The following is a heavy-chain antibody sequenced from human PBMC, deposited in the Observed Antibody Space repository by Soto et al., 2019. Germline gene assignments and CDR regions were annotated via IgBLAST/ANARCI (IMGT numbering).Heavy chain of an antibody. CDR1: GYTFTSYG. Sequence: QVQLVQSGAEVKKPGASVKVSCKASGYTFTSYGISWVRQATGQGLEWMGWSSAYNGNTNYAQKLQGRVTMTTDTSTSXAYMELRSLSSDDTAVYYCAREPRPYSNYLYYFDYWGQGTLVTVSS. D-gene: IGHD4-4*01. V-gene: IGHV1-18*04. CDR3: AREPRPYSNYLYYFDY. J-gene: IGHJ4*02. CDR2: SSAYNGNT.